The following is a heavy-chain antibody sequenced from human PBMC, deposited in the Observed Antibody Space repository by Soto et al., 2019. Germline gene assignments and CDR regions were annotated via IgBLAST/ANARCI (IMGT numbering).Heavy chain of an antibody. J-gene: IGHJ6*02. Sequence: GESLKISCKGSGYSFTSYWIGWVRQMPGKGLEWMGIIYPGDSDTRYSPSFQGQVTISADKSISTAYLQWSSLKASDTAMYYCAIHVHTPSGYYDGKDVWGQGTTVTVSS. V-gene: IGHV5-51*01. CDR2: IYPGDSDT. CDR3: AIHVHTPSGYYDGKDV. CDR1: GYSFTSYW. D-gene: IGHD1-26*01.